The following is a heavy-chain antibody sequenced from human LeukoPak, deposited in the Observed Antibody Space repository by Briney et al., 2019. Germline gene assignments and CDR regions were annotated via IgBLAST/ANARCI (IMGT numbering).Heavy chain of an antibody. D-gene: IGHD5-24*01. CDR1: GGSIRSYY. J-gene: IGHJ4*02. CDR3: ARARRRDGYNYGFFWDY. CDR2: IYYSGST. Sequence: SETLSLTCTVSGGSIRSYYWSWIRQPPGKGLEWIEYIYYSGSTNYNPSLKSRVTISVDTSKNQFSLKLSSVTAADTAVYYCARARRRDGYNYGFFWDYWGQGTLVTVSS. V-gene: IGHV4-59*01.